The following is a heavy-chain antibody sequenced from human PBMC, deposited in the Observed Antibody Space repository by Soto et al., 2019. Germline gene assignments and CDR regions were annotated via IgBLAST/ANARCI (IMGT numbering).Heavy chain of an antibody. CDR1: GFSFSSYY. J-gene: IGHJ5*02. D-gene: IGHD3-22*01. Sequence: PGGSLSLYCAASGFSFSSYYMRWIRHPPGKGLEWVSYISKSGSIIHYADSVKGRFTISRDNAKNSLYLQMNSLRAEDTALYYCARDLSPYSDYYDESSSETWFDPWGQGTLVPVSS. V-gene: IGHV3-11*01. CDR3: ARDLSPYSDYYDESSSETWFDP. CDR2: ISKSGSII.